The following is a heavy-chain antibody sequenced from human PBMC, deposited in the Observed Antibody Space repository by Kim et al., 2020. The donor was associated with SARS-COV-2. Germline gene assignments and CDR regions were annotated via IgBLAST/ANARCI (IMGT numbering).Heavy chain of an antibody. CDR2: SSSSYI. D-gene: IGHD1-26*01. Sequence: SSSSYIYYADSGKGRFTITRDNAKNSLYLQMNSLRAEDTAVYYCARAGGGYWGQGTLVTVSS. V-gene: IGHV3-21*01. CDR3: ARAGGGY. J-gene: IGHJ4*02.